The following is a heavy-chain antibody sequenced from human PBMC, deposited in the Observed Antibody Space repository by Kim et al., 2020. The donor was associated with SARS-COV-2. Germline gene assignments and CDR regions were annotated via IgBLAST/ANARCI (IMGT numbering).Heavy chain of an antibody. CDR1: GFTFSSYS. CDR2: ISSSSSTI. V-gene: IGHV3-48*04. J-gene: IGHJ3*02. Sequence: GGSLRLSCAASGFTFSSYSMNWVRQAPGKGLEWVSYISSSSSTIYYADSVKGRFTISRDNAKNSLYLQMNSLRAEDTAVYYCARDRGWHGQNAFDIWGQGTMVTVSS. D-gene: IGHD6-19*01. CDR3: ARDRGWHGQNAFDI.